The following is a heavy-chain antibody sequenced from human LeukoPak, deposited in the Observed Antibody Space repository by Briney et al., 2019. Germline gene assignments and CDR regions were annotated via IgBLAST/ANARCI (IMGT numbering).Heavy chain of an antibody. Sequence: GGSLRLSCAASGFTFSNAWMSWVRQAPGKGLEWVGRIKSKIDTGTTDYATYVRGRFTISREDSIDMLYLQMNRLTTEDTAVYYCTTDPDRRTFFGYGHYSPFFYMDVWGKGTTVTVSS. V-gene: IGHV3-15*01. CDR1: GFTFSNAW. CDR2: IKSKIDTGTT. D-gene: IGHD4-17*01. CDR3: TTDPDRRTFFGYGHYSPFFYMDV. J-gene: IGHJ6*03.